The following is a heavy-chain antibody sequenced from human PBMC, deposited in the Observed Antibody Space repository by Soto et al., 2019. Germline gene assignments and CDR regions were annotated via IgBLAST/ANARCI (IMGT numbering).Heavy chain of an antibody. D-gene: IGHD3-16*01. CDR2: INTDNVVP. CDR3: ERTDYLFSSLTYSFDY. Sequence: QVQLVQSGAEVKKPGASVKVSCKASVYTFTCDYVNWARQAPGQGLERMGWINTDNVVPNYAQKFQGRVTWSSDTSINTAYLELSRLTSDDTAMYYWERTDYLFSSLTYSFDYWGQGTLVTVSS. CDR1: VYTFTCDY. V-gene: IGHV1-2*02. J-gene: IGHJ4*02.